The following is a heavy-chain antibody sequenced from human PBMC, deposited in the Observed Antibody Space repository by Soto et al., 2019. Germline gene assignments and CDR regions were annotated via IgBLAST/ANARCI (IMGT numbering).Heavy chain of an antibody. CDR3: AKGYGDYFGLGFAYYMDV. Sequence: GGSLRLSCAASGFTFRNYAMTWVRQAPGRGLEWVSGISGSGTSTEYADSVKGRFTTSRGNSKDTLYLQMNSLTADDPAVYYCAKGYGDYFGLGFAYYMDVWGKGTTVTVSS. J-gene: IGHJ6*03. CDR2: ISGSGTST. V-gene: IGHV3-23*01. D-gene: IGHD4-17*01. CDR1: GFTFRNYA.